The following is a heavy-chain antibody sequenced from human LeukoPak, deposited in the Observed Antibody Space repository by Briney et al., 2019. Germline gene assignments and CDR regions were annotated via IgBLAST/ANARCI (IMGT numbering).Heavy chain of an antibody. V-gene: IGHV3-9*01. CDR2: ISWNSGSI. Sequence: GGSLRLSCAASGFTFDDYAMHWVRQAPGKGLEWVSGISWNSGSIGYADSVKGRFTISRDNAENSLYLQMNSLRAEDTAFYYCAKGTRQCHSCGWYAEFEYWGQGTLVTVSS. J-gene: IGHJ4*02. CDR3: AKGTRQCHSCGWYAEFEY. D-gene: IGHD6-19*01. CDR1: GFTFDDYA.